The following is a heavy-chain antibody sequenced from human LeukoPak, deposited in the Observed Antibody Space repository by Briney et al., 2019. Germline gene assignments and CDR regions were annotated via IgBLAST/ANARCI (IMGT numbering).Heavy chain of an antibody. CDR3: ARRNAMDV. Sequence: GGSLRLSCAASGFTFSSYSMNWVRQAPGKGLEWVSYISSSSSYIYYADSVKGRFTISRDDAKISLYLQMYSLRAEGTAVYYCARRNAMDVWGQGTTVIVFS. CDR1: GFTFSSYS. J-gene: IGHJ6*02. CDR2: ISSSSSYI. V-gene: IGHV3-21*04.